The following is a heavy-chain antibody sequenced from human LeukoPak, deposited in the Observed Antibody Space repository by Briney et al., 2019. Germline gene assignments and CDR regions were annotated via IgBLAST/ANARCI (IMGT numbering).Heavy chain of an antibody. CDR3: AGGARRAARPGKTPIGAFDI. J-gene: IGHJ3*02. Sequence: SETLSLTCTVSGGSISSYYWSWIRQPPGKGLEWVGYIYYSGSTNYNPSLKSRVTISVDSSKNQFSLKLSSVPAADTAVYYCAGGARRAARPGKTPIGAFDIWGQGTMVTVSS. D-gene: IGHD6-6*01. V-gene: IGHV4-59*01. CDR1: GGSISSYY. CDR2: IYYSGST.